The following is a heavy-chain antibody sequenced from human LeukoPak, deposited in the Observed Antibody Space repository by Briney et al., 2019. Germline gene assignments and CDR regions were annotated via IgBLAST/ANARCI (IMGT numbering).Heavy chain of an antibody. D-gene: IGHD1-26*01. J-gene: IGHJ4*02. V-gene: IGHV3-30*02. CDR2: IRYDGSNK. CDR3: AKDLGNIVGATTGPEY. CDR1: GFTFSSYG. Sequence: GGSLRLSCAASGFTFSSYGMHWVRQAPGKGLEWVAFIRYDGSNKYYADSVKGRFTISRDNSKNTLYLQMNSLRAEDTAVYYCAKDLGNIVGATTGPEYWGQGTLVTVSS.